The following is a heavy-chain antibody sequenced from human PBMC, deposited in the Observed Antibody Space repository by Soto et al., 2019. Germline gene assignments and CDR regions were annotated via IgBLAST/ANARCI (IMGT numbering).Heavy chain of an antibody. Sequence: PGGSLRLSCAASGFTFSSYAMSWVRQAPGKGLEWVSAISGSGGSTYYADSVKGRFTISRDNSKNTLYLQMNSLRAEDTAVYYCAKEFGGDYHVLGQGAAFDIWGQGTMVPVSS. D-gene: IGHD2-21*02. J-gene: IGHJ3*02. CDR3: AKEFGGDYHVLGQGAAFDI. V-gene: IGHV3-23*01. CDR1: GFTFSSYA. CDR2: ISGSGGST.